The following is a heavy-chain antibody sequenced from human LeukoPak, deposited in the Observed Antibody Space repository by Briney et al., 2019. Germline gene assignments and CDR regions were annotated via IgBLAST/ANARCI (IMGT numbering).Heavy chain of an antibody. Sequence: GGSLRLSCAASGFTFSSYAMHWVRQAPGKGLEWVAVISYDGSNKYYADSVKGRFTISRDNSKNTLYLQMNSLRAEDMAVYYCARDPFLEWLFDYWGQGTLVTVSS. J-gene: IGHJ4*02. D-gene: IGHD3-3*01. CDR1: GFTFSSYA. CDR3: ARDPFLEWLFDY. V-gene: IGHV3-30-3*01. CDR2: ISYDGSNK.